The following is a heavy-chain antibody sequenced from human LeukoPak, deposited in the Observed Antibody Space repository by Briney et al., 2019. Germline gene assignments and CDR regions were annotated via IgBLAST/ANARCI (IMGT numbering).Heavy chain of an antibody. CDR2: IYTSGST. Sequence: SETLSLTCTDSGGSISSYYWSWIRQPAGKGLEWIGRIYTSGSTNYNPSLKSRVTMSVDTSKNQFSLKLSSVTAADTAVYYCAREYSSSWSNWFDPWGQGTLVTVSS. CDR1: GGSISSYY. V-gene: IGHV4-4*07. CDR3: AREYSSSWSNWFDP. D-gene: IGHD6-13*01. J-gene: IGHJ5*02.